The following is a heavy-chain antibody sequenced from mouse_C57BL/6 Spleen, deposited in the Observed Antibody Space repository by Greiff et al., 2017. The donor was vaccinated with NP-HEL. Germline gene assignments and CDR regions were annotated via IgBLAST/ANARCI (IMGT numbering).Heavy chain of an antibody. J-gene: IGHJ3*01. CDR2: IYPGSGNT. CDR1: GYSFTSYY. CDR3: ARGDDYDEGFAY. Sequence: VQLQQSGPELVKPGASVKISCKASGYSFTSYYIHWVKQRPGQGLEWIGWIYPGSGNTKYNEKFKGKATLTADTSSSTAYMQLSSLTSEDSAVYYCARGDDYDEGFAYWGQGTLVTVSA. D-gene: IGHD2-4*01. V-gene: IGHV1-66*01.